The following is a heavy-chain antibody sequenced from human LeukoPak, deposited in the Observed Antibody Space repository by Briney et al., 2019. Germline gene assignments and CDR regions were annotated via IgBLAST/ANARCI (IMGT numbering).Heavy chain of an antibody. CDR2: IYHAGTT. V-gene: IGHV4-4*02. CDR1: GASISSSNW. Sequence: PSETLSLTCAVSGASISSSNWWSWARQPPGKGLEWIGEIYHAGTTNYNPSLKSRVTISVDNSRNQFSLKLTSVTATDTAVYYCMRTYCGNTSCFYFDYWGQGTLVTVSS. D-gene: IGHD2-2*01. CDR3: MRTYCGNTSCFYFDY. J-gene: IGHJ4*02.